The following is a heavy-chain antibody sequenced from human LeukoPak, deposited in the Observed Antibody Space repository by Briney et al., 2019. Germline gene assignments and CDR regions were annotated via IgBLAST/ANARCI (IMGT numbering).Heavy chain of an antibody. J-gene: IGHJ6*02. Sequence: PGRSLRLSCAASGFTFSSYAIYWVRQAPGKGLEWVAVISHDGTKEYYADSVKGRFTISRDNPKNTLYLQMNSLRVEDTAVYYCARPREWFYFYGMDVWGQGTTVTVSS. CDR3: ARPREWFYFYGMDV. CDR2: ISHDGTKE. D-gene: IGHD3-3*01. CDR1: GFTFSSYA. V-gene: IGHV3-30*04.